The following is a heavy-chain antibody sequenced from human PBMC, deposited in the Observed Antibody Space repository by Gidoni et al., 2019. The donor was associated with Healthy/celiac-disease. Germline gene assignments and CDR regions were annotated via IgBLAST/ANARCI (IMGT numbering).Heavy chain of an antibody. CDR2: ISYDGGNK. CDR3: AKGEYQLLNGAFDI. D-gene: IGHD2-2*01. Sequence: QVQLVESGGGVVQPGRSLRLSCAASGFTFNTYGMHWVRRAPGKGLEWVAVISYDGGNKYYAESVKGRFIISRDNSKNTLYLQMNSLRAEDTAVYYCAKGEYQLLNGAFDIWGQGTMVTVSS. J-gene: IGHJ3*02. CDR1: GFTFNTYG. V-gene: IGHV3-30*18.